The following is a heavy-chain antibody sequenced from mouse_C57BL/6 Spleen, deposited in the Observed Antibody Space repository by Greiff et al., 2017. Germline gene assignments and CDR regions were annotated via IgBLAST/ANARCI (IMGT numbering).Heavy chain of an antibody. CDR2: IDPETGGT. CDR3: TRSLTTVGPLYYFDY. CDR1: GYTFTDYE. J-gene: IGHJ2*01. V-gene: IGHV1-15*01. D-gene: IGHD1-1*01. Sequence: VQLQQSGAELVRPGASVTLSCKASGYTFTDYEMHWVKQTPVHGLEWIGAIDPETGGTAYNQKFKGKAILTADKSSSTAYMERRSLTSEDSAVYYCTRSLTTVGPLYYFDYWGQGTTLTVSS.